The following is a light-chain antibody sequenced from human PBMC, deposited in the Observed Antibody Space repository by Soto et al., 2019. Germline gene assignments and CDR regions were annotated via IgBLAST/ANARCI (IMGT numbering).Light chain of an antibody. Sequence: QSVLTQPASVSGSPGQSITISCTGTSSDIGGHIYVSWYQHHPGEAPKLLIYEVSSRPSGLSNRFSGSKSGNTASLTISGLQAEDEAYYYCSSYTTSNTFVFGSGTKLTVL. CDR2: EVS. J-gene: IGLJ1*01. CDR1: SSDIGGHIY. CDR3: SSYTTSNTFV. V-gene: IGLV2-14*01.